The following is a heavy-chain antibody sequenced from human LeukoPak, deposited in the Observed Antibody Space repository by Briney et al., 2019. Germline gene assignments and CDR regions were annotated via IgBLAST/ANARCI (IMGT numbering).Heavy chain of an antibody. CDR3: ARARGITMVRGVRGKGAHMDV. J-gene: IGHJ6*04. CDR2: INHSGST. CDR1: GGSFSGYY. D-gene: IGHD3-10*01. V-gene: IGHV4-34*01. Sequence: SETLSLTCAVYGGSFSGYYWSWIRQPPGKGLEWIGEINHSGSTNSNPSLKSRVTISVDTSKNQFSLKLSSVTAADTAVYYCARARGITMVRGVRGKGAHMDVWGKGATVTVSS.